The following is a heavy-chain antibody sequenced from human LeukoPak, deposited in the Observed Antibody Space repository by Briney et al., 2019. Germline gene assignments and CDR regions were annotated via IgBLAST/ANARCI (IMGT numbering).Heavy chain of an antibody. D-gene: IGHD4-17*01. J-gene: IGHJ4*02. CDR2: ISGGGETT. CDR3: ARDYADYVGYFFFDY. Sequence: PGGSLRLSCAAPGFTFNNYAMSWVRQAPGKGLEWVSSISGGGETTYYADSAKGRFTISRDNSQNTLYLQMNSLRAEDTAVYYCARDYADYVGYFFFDYWGQGTLVTVSS. V-gene: IGHV3-23*01. CDR1: GFTFNNYA.